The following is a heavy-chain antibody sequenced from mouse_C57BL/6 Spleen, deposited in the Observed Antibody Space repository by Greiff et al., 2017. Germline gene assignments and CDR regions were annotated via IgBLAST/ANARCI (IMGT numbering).Heavy chain of an antibody. CDR1: GYSFTGYY. CDR2: INPSTGGT. Sequence: VQLQQPGPELVKPGASVKISCKASGYSFTGYYMNWVKQSPEKSLEWIGEINPSTGGTTYNQKFKAKATLTVDKSSSTAYMQLKSLTSEDSAVYYWARSWDYWGQGTTLTVSS. V-gene: IGHV1-42*01. CDR3: ARSWDY. J-gene: IGHJ2*01.